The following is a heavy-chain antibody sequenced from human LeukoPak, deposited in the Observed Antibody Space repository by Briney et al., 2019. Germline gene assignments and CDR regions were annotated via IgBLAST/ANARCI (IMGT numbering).Heavy chain of an antibody. V-gene: IGHV4-31*03. CDR3: ARDPSRGYSYGWGFNWGSRGWFDP. J-gene: IGHJ5*02. Sequence: PSQTLSLTRTVSGGSISSGGYDWSWIRQHPGKGLEWIGYIYYSGSTYYNPSLKSRVTISVDTSKNQFSLKLSSVTAADTAVYYCARDPSRGYSYGWGFNWGSRGWFDPWGQGTLVTVSS. CDR1: GGSISSGGYD. D-gene: IGHD5-18*01. CDR2: IYYSGST.